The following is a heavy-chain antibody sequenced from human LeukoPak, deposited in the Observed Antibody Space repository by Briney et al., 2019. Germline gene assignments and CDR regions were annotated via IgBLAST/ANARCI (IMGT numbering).Heavy chain of an antibody. D-gene: IGHD3-3*01. CDR3: TTVDFWSGYYDSDY. J-gene: IGHJ4*02. V-gene: IGHV3-15*01. CDR1: GFTFSNAW. CDR2: IKSKTDGGTT. Sequence: RSGGSLRLSCAASGFTFSNAWMSWVRQAPGKGLEWVGRIKSKTDGGTTDHAAPVKGRFTISRDDSKNTLYLQMNSLKTEDTAVYYCTTVDFWSGYYDSDYWGQGTLVTVSS.